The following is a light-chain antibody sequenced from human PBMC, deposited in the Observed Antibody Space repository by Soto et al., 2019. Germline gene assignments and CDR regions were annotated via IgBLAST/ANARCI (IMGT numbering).Light chain of an antibody. V-gene: IGLV1-40*01. CDR1: SSNIGAGYD. CDR2: GNS. J-gene: IGLJ2*01. CDR3: QSYDSSLSGVV. Sequence: QAVVTQPPSVSGAPGQRVTISCTGSSSNIGAGYDVHWYQQLPGTAPKLLIYGNSNRPSGVPDRFSGSTSGTSASLAITGLQADDEADYYCQSYDSSLSGVVFGGGTKLTVL.